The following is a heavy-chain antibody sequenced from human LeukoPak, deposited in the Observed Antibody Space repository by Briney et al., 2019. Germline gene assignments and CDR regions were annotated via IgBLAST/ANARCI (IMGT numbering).Heavy chain of an antibody. CDR2: ISYDGSNK. CDR1: GFTFSSYA. CDR3: ARDSGWFGELLGDY. V-gene: IGHV3-30-3*01. D-gene: IGHD3-10*01. J-gene: IGHJ4*02. Sequence: GGSLRLSCAASGFTFSSYAMHWVRQAPGKGLEWVAVISYDGSNKYYADSVKGRFTISRGNSKNTLYLQMNSLRAEDTAVYYCARDSGWFGELLGDYWGQGTLVTVSS.